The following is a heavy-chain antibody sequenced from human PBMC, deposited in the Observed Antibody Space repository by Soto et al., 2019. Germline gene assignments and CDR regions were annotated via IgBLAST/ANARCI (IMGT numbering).Heavy chain of an antibody. J-gene: IGHJ6*02. CDR2: ISGSGGST. D-gene: IGHD6-19*01. CDR3: AKNHYSGWPYYYYGMDV. Sequence: GGSLRLSCAASGFTFSSYAMSWVRQAPGKGLEWVSAISGSGGSTYYADSVKGRFTISRDNSKNTLYLQMNSLRAEDTAVYYCAKNHYSGWPYYYYGMDVWGQGTTVTVSS. CDR1: GFTFSSYA. V-gene: IGHV3-23*01.